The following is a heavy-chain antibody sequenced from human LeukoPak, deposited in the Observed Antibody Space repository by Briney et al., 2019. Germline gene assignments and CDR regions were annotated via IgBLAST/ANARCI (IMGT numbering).Heavy chain of an antibody. CDR2: ISGSGGST. V-gene: IGHV3-23*01. Sequence: GGSLRLSCAASGFTFSSYAMSWVRQAPGKGLEWVSAISGSGGSTYYADSVKGRFTISRDNSKNTPYLQMNSLRAEDTAVYYCAKGDYDILTGYYYYYGMDVWGQGTTVTVSS. CDR1: GFTFSSYA. J-gene: IGHJ6*02. D-gene: IGHD3-9*01. CDR3: AKGDYDILTGYYYYYGMDV.